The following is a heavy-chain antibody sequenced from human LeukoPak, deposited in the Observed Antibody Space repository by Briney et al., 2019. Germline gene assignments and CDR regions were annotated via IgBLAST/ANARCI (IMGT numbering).Heavy chain of an antibody. J-gene: IGHJ6*03. CDR2: IYYRGNT. CDR1: GGSISTYY. V-gene: IGHV4-59*08. Sequence: SSETLSLTCTVSGGSISTYYWSWIRQPPGKGLDWIGYIYYRGNTNYSPSLKSRVTISVDTSKNQFSLKLTSVTAADTAVYYCARVSSVWIKDYYYYMDVWGKGTTVIVSS. CDR3: ARVSSVWIKDYYYYMDV. D-gene: IGHD5-12*01.